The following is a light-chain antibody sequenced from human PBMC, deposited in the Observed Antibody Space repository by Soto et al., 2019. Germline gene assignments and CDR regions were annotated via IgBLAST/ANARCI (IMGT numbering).Light chain of an antibody. V-gene: IGKV1-27*01. CDR3: QKYDSAPRT. CDR1: QGINNY. Sequence: DIKMTQSPCSLSASVGDTVTITCRASQGINNYLAWYQQKPGKPPVLLIYTASTLKPGVPSRFSGSGAGTEFTLTISSLQPEDFATYYCQKYDSAPRTFGQGTKVDIK. J-gene: IGKJ1*01. CDR2: TAS.